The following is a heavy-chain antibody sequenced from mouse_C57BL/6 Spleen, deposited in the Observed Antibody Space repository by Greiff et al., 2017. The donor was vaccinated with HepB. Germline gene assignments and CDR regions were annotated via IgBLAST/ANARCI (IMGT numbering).Heavy chain of an antibody. V-gene: IGHV1-53*01. Sequence: QVQLQQPGTELVKPGASVKLSCKASGYTFTSYWMHWVKQRPGQGLEWIGNINPSNGGTNYNEKFKSKATLTVDKSSSTAYMQLSSLTSEDSAVYYCAREEGLYYYGSSYRWFAYWGQGTLVTVSA. CDR1: GYTFTSYW. J-gene: IGHJ3*01. CDR3: AREEGLYYYGSSYRWFAY. CDR2: INPSNGGT. D-gene: IGHD1-1*01.